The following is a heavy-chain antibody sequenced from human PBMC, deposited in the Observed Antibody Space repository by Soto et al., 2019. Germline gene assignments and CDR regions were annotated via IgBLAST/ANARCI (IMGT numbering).Heavy chain of an antibody. CDR1: GFTFSRYW. D-gene: IGHD2-2*01. J-gene: IGHJ5*02. CDR2: INQDGSEK. Sequence: EVQLMESGGGLVQPGGSLRVSCADSGFTFSRYWMSWVRQAPGKGLEWVANINQDGSEKHYVDSVKGRFTISRDNAKNSVSLQMTSLRAEDTAVYFCARGSSFFDPWGKGTLVTVCS. V-gene: IGHV3-7*04. CDR3: ARGSSFFDP.